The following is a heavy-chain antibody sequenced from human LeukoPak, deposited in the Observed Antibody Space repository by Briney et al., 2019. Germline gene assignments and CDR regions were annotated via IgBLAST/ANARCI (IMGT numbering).Heavy chain of an antibody. CDR3: TTDRGAYYYDSSGYYYPYYFDY. Sequence: GGSLRLSCAASGFTFSNAWMSWVRQAPGKGLEWVGRIKSKTDGGTTDYAAPVKGRFTISRDDSKNTLYLQMNSLKTEDTAVYYCTTDRGAYYYDSSGYYYPYYFDYWGQGTLVTVSS. CDR2: IKSKTDGGTT. J-gene: IGHJ4*02. V-gene: IGHV3-15*01. D-gene: IGHD3-22*01. CDR1: GFTFSNAW.